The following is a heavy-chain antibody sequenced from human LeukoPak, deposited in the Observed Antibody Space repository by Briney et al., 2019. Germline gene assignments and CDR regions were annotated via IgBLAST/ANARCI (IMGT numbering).Heavy chain of an antibody. J-gene: IGHJ5*02. V-gene: IGHV5-51*01. Sequence: GESLKTSCKGSGYSFTSYWIGWVRQMPGKGLEWMGIIYPGDSDTRYSPSFQGQVTISADKSISTAYLQWSSLKASDTAMYCCARSIVVVPAAMTNWFDPWGQGTLVTVSS. CDR1: GYSFTSYW. CDR2: IYPGDSDT. CDR3: ARSIVVVPAAMTNWFDP. D-gene: IGHD2-2*01.